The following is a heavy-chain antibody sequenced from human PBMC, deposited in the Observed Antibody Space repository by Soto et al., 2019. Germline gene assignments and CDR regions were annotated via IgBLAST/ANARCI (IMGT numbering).Heavy chain of an antibody. J-gene: IGHJ4*02. CDR3: VRGGAFKIDY. CDR1: GFTLSSYS. CDR2: ISSSSSTI. V-gene: IGHV3-48*02. D-gene: IGHD3-16*01. Sequence: EVQLVESGGRLVQPGGSLRLSCAASGFTLSSYSMNWARQAPGKGLEWVSYISSSSSTIYYADSVKGRFTISRDNAKNSVYLQMNSLRDEDTAVYYCVRGGAFKIDYWGQGTLVTVSS.